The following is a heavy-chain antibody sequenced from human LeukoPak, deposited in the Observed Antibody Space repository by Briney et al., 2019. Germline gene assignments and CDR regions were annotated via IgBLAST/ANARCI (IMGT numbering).Heavy chain of an antibody. J-gene: IGHJ6*03. CDR2: IYTSGST. CDR3: ARQGYYYMDV. V-gene: IGHV4-59*10. CDR1: GGSYSDYY. Sequence: SETLSLTCGVYGGSYSDYYRSWIRQPAGKGLEWIGRIYTSGSTNYNPSLKSRVTISVDTSKNQFSLKLSSVTAADTAVYYCARQGYYYMDVWGKGTTVTISS.